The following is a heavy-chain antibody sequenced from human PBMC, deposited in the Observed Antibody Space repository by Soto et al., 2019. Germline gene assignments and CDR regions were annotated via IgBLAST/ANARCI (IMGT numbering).Heavy chain of an antibody. J-gene: IGHJ4*02. Sequence: QVQLVQSGAEVKKPGSSVKVSCKASGGTFSSYTISWVRQAPGQGLEWMGGIIPILGIAKYAKKCQGRVTITAYKSTSTADMELSSLRSEDTALYYCASPSYGGYVIWGQGTLVTVSS. CDR3: ASPSYGGYVI. D-gene: IGHD5-12*01. CDR2: IIPILGIA. V-gene: IGHV1-69*02. CDR1: GGTFSSYT.